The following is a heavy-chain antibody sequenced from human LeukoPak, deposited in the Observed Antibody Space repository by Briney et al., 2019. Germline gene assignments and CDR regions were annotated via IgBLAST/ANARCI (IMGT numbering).Heavy chain of an antibody. CDR3: ADLNYYDSSGYNDFDY. V-gene: IGHV3-30*02. CDR2: IRYDGSNK. CDR1: GFTFSSYG. J-gene: IGHJ4*02. D-gene: IGHD3-22*01. Sequence: GGSLRLSCAASGFTFSSYGMHWVRQAPGKGLEWVAFIRYDGSNKYYADSVKGRFTISRDNSKNTLYLQMNSLRAEDTAVYYCADLNYYDSSGYNDFDYWGQGTLVTVSS.